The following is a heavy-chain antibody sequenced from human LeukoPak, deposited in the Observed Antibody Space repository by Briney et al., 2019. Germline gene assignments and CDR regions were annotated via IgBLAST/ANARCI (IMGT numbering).Heavy chain of an antibody. J-gene: IGHJ5*01. Sequence: GGSLRLSCAASGFSSSSYSMNWVRQAPGEGLGWVSYISSSSSTIYYADSVKGRFTISRDNSNNTLFLQIDSLRPEDTAVYHCARDSSFFDREPQLLQETDSWGRGTLVIVSS. CDR1: GFSSSSYS. D-gene: IGHD6-13*01. V-gene: IGHV3-48*01. CDR2: ISSSSSTI. CDR3: ARDSSFFDREPQLLQETDS.